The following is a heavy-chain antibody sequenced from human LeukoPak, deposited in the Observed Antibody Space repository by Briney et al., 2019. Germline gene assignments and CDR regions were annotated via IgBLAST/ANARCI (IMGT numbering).Heavy chain of an antibody. J-gene: IGHJ4*02. CDR2: IRRNADGGTA. CDR1: RFTFSDIW. V-gene: IGHV3-15*01. D-gene: IGHD1-1*01. CDR3: TTATSVTTAWS. Sequence: PGGSLRLSCAASRFTFSDIWMTWVRQAPGKGLEWVGRIRRNADGGTADYAAPVKGRFTISRDDSKTTLYLQLNSLKVEDTAVYYCTTATSVTTAWSWGQGTLVTVSS.